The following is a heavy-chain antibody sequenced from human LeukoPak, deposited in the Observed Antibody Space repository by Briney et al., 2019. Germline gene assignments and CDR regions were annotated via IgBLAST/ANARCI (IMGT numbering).Heavy chain of an antibody. CDR1: VFTFSDYY. CDR3: ARDAYSSSWYDGGRWFDP. V-gene: IGHV3-11*04. CDR2: ISSSGSTI. Sequence: GGSLRLSCAASVFTFSDYYMSWIRQAPGKGLEWVSYISSSGSTIYYADSVKGRFTISRDNAKNSLYLQMNSLRAEDTAVYYCARDAYSSSWYDGGRWFDPWGQGTLVTVSS. D-gene: IGHD6-13*01. J-gene: IGHJ5*02.